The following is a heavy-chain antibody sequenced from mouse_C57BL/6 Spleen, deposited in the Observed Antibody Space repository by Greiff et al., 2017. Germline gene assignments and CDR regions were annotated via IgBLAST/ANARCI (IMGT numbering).Heavy chain of an antibody. V-gene: IGHV1-76*01. CDR1: GYTFTDYY. D-gene: IGHD1-1*01. Sequence: QVQLQQSGAELVRPGASVKLSCKASGYTFTDYYINWVKQRPGQGLEWIARIYPGSGNTYYNEKFKGKATLTAEKSSSTAYMQLSSLTSEDSAVYFCARQDGSSFFAYWGQETLVTVSA. CDR2: IYPGSGNT. J-gene: IGHJ3*01. CDR3: ARQDGSSFFAY.